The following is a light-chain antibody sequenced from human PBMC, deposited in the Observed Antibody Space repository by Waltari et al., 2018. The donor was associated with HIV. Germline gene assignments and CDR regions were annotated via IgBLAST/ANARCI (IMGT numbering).Light chain of an antibody. CDR3: KQYETCCT. Sequence: DIRLTQSPSILSAAIGDEVTISRRASQNVNSWLAWYQQKPGNGPKLRIHTASSSVKGVPSRFSGSGSGTVFTLTINGLQADDFATYYCKQYETCCTFGQGTKL. J-gene: IGKJ2*02. CDR1: QNVNSW. CDR2: TAS. V-gene: IGKV1-5*03.